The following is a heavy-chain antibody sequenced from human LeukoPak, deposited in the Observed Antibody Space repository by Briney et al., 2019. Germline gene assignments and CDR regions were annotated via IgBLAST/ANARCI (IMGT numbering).Heavy chain of an antibody. CDR2: INPNSGGT. D-gene: IGHD3-10*01. CDR3: ARDRTYYYGSGSYSWFDP. Sequence: RASVKVSCKASGYTFTGYYMHWVRQAPGQGLEWMGWINPNSGGTNYAQKFQGRVTMTRDTSISTAYMELSRLRSDDTAVYYCARDRTYYYGSGSYSWFDPWGQGTLVTVSS. J-gene: IGHJ5*02. CDR1: GYTFTGYY. V-gene: IGHV1-2*02.